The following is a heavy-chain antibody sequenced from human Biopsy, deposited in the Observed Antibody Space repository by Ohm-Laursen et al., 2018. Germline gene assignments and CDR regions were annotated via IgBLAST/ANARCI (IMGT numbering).Heavy chain of an antibody. V-gene: IGHV4-31*03. CDR1: GVSISGGRYY. J-gene: IGHJ4*02. D-gene: IGHD5-12*01. CDR2: IFYSANT. CDR3: ARLGSGDYFPTFFDF. Sequence: SQTLSLTCTVSGVSISGGRYYWNWIRHHPGKGLEWIGNIFYSANTYYNPSLKSRVTISVDTSKNQFSLKLSSVTAADTAVYYCARLGSGDYFPTFFDFWGQGALVTVPS.